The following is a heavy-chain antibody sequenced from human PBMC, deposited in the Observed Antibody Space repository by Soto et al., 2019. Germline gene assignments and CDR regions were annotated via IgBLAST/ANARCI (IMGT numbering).Heavy chain of an antibody. CDR3: AKDLGLSAAASHH. D-gene: IGHD6-13*01. CDR2: IYYSGST. CDR1: GGSISSYY. J-gene: IGHJ5*02. V-gene: IGHV4-59*01. Sequence: SETLSLTGTVSGGSISSYYWSWIRQPPGKGLEWIGYIYYSGSTNYNPSLKSRVTISVDTSKNQFSLYLQMNSLRAEDTAVYYCAKDLGLSAAASHHWGQGTLVTVSS.